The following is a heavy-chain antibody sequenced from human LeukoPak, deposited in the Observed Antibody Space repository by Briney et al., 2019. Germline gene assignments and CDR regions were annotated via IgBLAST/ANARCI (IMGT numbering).Heavy chain of an antibody. D-gene: IGHD6-13*01. CDR2: ISYDGSNK. V-gene: IGHV3-30*18. CDR1: GFTFSNYG. CDR3: AKVNVAAAGRYFDY. Sequence: GESLRLSCAASGFTFSNYGMHWVRQAPGKGLEWVALISYDGSNKYFADSVKGRFTISRDNSKNTLYLQMHSLRAEDTAVYYCAKVNVAAAGRYFDYWGQGTLVTVSS. J-gene: IGHJ4*02.